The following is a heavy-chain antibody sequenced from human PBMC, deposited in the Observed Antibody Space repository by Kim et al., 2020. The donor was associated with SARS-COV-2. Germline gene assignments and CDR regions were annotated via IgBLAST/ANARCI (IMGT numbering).Heavy chain of an antibody. J-gene: IGHJ4*01. CDR3: TETRYCGGDCYSDY. D-gene: IGHD2-21*02. V-gene: IGHV3-73*01. Sequence: GGSLRLSCAASGFTFSGSAIHWVRQASGKGLEWIGRIRSKANRYATAYGASVNGRFTISRDDSKNTAYLQMNSLKTEDTAVYYGTETRYCGGDCYSDYWG. CDR2: IRSKANRYAT. CDR1: GFTFSGSA.